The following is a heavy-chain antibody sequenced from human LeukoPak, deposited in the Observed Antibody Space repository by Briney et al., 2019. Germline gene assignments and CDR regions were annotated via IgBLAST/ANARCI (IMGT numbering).Heavy chain of an antibody. V-gene: IGHV1-46*01. CDR3: ARRGSGSYVLDY. Sequence: ASVTVSCTASGYTFTMYYMHWVRQAPGPGLEWMGIMNLSDGVIDYAQNFQDRVTNTRDTPTSTVYMELSSLRSEDTAVYYCARRGSGSYVLDYWGQGTLVTVSS. D-gene: IGHD3-10*01. J-gene: IGHJ4*02. CDR1: GYTFTMYY. CDR2: MNLSDGVI.